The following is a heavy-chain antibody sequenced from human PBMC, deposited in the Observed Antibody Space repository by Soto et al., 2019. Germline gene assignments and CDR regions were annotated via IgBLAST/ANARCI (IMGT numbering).Heavy chain of an antibody. D-gene: IGHD3-10*01. CDR3: AKRDFDSGAPQRYFDY. V-gene: IGHV3-23*01. Sequence: GGSLRLSCAASGFTFSNYGMGWVRQAPGKGLEWVSLISTGGGGTYYADSVKGRFTVSRDNSKNTLYLQMNSLRAEDTAIYYCAKRDFDSGAPQRYFDYWGQGTLVTVSS. CDR1: GFTFSNYG. CDR2: ISTGGGGT. J-gene: IGHJ4*02.